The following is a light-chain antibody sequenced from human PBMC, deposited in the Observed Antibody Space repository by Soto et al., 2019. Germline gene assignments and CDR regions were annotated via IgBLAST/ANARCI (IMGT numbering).Light chain of an antibody. CDR1: QSISSE. CDR3: QQGHNWPLT. V-gene: IGKV3-15*01. Sequence: EIVMTQSPATLSVSPGERATLSCRASQSISSELAWYQQKPGQPPRLLIYGASTRATGVPARFTGSESGSDFSLTMSGLQSEDFAVYYCQQGHNWPLTFGQGTRLEI. J-gene: IGKJ2*01. CDR2: GAS.